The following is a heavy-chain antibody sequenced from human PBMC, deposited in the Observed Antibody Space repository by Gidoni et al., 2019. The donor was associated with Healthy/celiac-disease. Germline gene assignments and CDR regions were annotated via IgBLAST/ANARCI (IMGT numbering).Heavy chain of an antibody. J-gene: IGHJ6*02. CDR3: AREHDYSNYEYYGMDV. CDR2: IWYDGSNK. V-gene: IGHV3-33*01. CDR1: GFTFSSYG. D-gene: IGHD4-4*01. Sequence: QVQLVESGGGVVQPGRSLRLSCAASGFTFSSYGMHWVRQAPGKGLEWVAVIWYDGSNKYYADSVKGRFTISRDNSKNTLYLQMNSLRAEDTAVYYCAREHDYSNYEYYGMDVWGQGTTVTVSS.